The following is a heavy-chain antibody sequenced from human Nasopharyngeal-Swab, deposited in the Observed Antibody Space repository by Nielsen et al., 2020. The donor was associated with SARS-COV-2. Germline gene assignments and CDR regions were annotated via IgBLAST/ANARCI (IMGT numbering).Heavy chain of an antibody. CDR2: IYPGDSDT. D-gene: IGHD4-23*01. J-gene: IGHJ3*02. CDR1: GYSFTSYW. CDR3: ASGVVTPDDAFDI. V-gene: IGHV5-51*01. Sequence: GESLKISCKGSGYSFTSYWIGWVRQMPGKGLEWMGIIYPGDSDTRYSSSFQGQVTISADKSISTAYLQWSSLKASDTAMYYCASGVVTPDDAFDIWGQGTMVTVSS.